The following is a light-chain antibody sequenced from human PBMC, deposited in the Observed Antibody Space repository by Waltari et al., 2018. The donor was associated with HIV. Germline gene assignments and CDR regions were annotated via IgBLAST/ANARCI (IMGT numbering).Light chain of an antibody. CDR2: TNN. Sequence: ASASGTPGQRVTISCSGSSSNIGFNIVNWYQQLPGAAPKLLIYTNNQRPSGVPDRFSGSKSGTSASLAISGLQSEDEADYYCAAWDDSLNGLVFGGGTKLTVL. CDR3: AAWDDSLNGLV. V-gene: IGLV1-44*01. CDR1: SSNIGFNI. J-gene: IGLJ3*02.